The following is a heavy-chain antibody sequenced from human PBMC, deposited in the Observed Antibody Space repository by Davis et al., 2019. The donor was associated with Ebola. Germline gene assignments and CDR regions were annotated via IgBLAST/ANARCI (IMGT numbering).Heavy chain of an antibody. J-gene: IGHJ4*02. CDR2: ISSSSSTI. V-gene: IGHV3-48*02. CDR1: GFTFTRYS. Sequence: GESLKISCAASGFTFTRYSMNWVRQAPGKGLEWVSYISSSSSTIYYADSVKGRFTISRDNAKNSLYLQMNSLRDKDTAVYFCARAGVNSYDSSGYYYDYWGQGTLVTVSS. CDR3: ARAGVNSYDSSGYYYDY. D-gene: IGHD3-22*01.